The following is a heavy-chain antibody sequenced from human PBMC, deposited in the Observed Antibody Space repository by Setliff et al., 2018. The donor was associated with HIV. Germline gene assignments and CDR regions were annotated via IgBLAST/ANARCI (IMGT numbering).Heavy chain of an antibody. Sequence: GGSLRLSCAASGFTFSDYWMHWVRQAPGKGLEWVAAISVDGSGKFYADSVKGRFTISRDNSRNTLYLQMNSLRDEDTAVYYCAREGGSSGYCGYFDYWGQGTLVTVSS. CDR1: GFTFSDYW. V-gene: IGHV3-30*03. J-gene: IGHJ4*02. CDR3: AREGGSSGYCGYFDY. CDR2: ISVDGSGK. D-gene: IGHD3-22*01.